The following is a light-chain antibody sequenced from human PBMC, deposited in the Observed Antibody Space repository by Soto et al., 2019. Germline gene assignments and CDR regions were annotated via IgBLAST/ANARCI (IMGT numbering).Light chain of an antibody. CDR3: QQRKNWPPIT. J-gene: IGKJ5*01. CDR1: QSVDKF. Sequence: EIELTQSPATLSLSPGETATLSCRASQSVDKFLAWYQQRPGQPPRLLISDSSNRATGVPVRFSGSGSGTVFTLTIGRLEPEDSAVYYCQQRKNWPPITFGQGTRLEI. V-gene: IGKV3-11*01. CDR2: DSS.